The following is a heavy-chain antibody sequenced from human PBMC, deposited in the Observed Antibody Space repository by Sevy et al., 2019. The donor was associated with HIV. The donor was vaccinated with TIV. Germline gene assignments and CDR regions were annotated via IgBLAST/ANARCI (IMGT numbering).Heavy chain of an antibody. V-gene: IGHV3-23*01. CDR1: GFTFSSYA. CDR3: AKDLYCTSGVCRTDAFDI. D-gene: IGHD2-8*01. Sequence: GGSLRLSCAASGFTFSSYAMSWVRQAPGKGLEWVSAISGSGGSTYYADSVKGRLTISRDNSKNTLYLQMNSLRAEDTAVYYCAKDLYCTSGVCRTDAFDIWGQGTLVTVSS. J-gene: IGHJ3*02. CDR2: ISGSGGST.